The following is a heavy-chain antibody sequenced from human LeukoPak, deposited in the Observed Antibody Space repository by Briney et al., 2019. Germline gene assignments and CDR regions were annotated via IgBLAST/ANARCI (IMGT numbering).Heavy chain of an antibody. V-gene: IGHV5-51*01. CDR3: ARQGGKIRPPGQSDFDY. J-gene: IGHJ4*02. CDR1: GYSFTSYW. Sequence: GESLKISCKGSGYSFTSYWIGWVRQMPGKGLEWMGIIYPGDSDTRYSPSFQGQVTISADKSISTAYLQWSSLKASDTVMYYCARQGGKIRPPGQSDFDYWGQGTLVTVSS. CDR2: IYPGDSDT. D-gene: IGHD3-16*01.